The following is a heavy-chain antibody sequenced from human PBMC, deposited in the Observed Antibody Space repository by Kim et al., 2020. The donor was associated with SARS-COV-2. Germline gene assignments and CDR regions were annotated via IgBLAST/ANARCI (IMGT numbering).Heavy chain of an antibody. Sequence: DYNPTLKSQVNLSVDTSKNQCSLKLSSVTAAGTAVYYCGRHLYGGKSDYWGQGTLVTVSS. J-gene: IGHJ4*02. D-gene: IGHD4-17*01. CDR3: GRHLYGGKSDY. V-gene: IGHV4-39*01.